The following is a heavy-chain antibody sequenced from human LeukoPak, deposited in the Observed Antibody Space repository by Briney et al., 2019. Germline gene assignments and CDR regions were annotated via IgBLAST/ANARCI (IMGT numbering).Heavy chain of an antibody. J-gene: IGHJ6*02. CDR1: GGTFSSYA. D-gene: IGHD1-26*01. CDR3: ARVGGATSKDYYYYYGMDV. CDR2: IIPIFGTA. V-gene: IGHV1-69*01. Sequence: GSSVKVSCKASGGTFSSYAISWVRQAPGQGLEWMGGIIPIFGTANYAQKFQGRVTITADESTSTAYMELSSLRSEDTAVYYCARVGGATSKDYYYYYGMDVWGQGTTVTVPS.